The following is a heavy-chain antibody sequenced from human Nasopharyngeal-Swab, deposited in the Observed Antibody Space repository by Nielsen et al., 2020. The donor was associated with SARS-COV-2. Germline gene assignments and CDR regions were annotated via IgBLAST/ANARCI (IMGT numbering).Heavy chain of an antibody. D-gene: IGHD6-13*01. J-gene: IGHJ4*02. CDR2: IYYNGNT. CDR1: GDSIAYSAFY. CDR3: VRSSSWYYFDY. Sequence: SETLSLTCTVSGDSIAYSAFYWGWTRQPLGKGLEWLGNIYYNGNTYQNPSLKSRLTISVDKSKNQFSLQLSSVTAADTAVYYCVRSSSWYYFDYWAQGTQVTVSS. V-gene: IGHV4-39*01.